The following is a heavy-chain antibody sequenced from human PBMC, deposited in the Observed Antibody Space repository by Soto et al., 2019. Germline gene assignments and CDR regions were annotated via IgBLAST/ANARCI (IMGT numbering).Heavy chain of an antibody. D-gene: IGHD1-26*01. Sequence: SETLSLTCAVSGGSISTNTWWNWVRQTPGQGLEWIGEVFHSGSTNYNSSLKTRVTVSVDKSKSQFSLKLSSVSAADTAVYFCARRSGSYWFDPWGQG. J-gene: IGHJ5*02. CDR2: VFHSGST. CDR3: ARRSGSYWFDP. V-gene: IGHV4-4*02. CDR1: GGSISTNTW.